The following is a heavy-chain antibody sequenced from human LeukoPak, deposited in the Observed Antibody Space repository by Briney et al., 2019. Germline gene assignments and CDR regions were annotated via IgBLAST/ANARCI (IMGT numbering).Heavy chain of an antibody. J-gene: IGHJ4*02. CDR1: GYTFTGYY. V-gene: IGHV1-2*02. CDR3: ARDSIVVVVAAFFDY. D-gene: IGHD2-15*01. Sequence: ASVKVSCKASGYTFTGYYMHWVRQAPGQGLEWMGWINPNSGGTNYAQKFQGRVTMTRDTSISTAYMELSRLRSDDTAVYYCARDSIVVVVAAFFDYWGQGTLVTVSS. CDR2: INPNSGGT.